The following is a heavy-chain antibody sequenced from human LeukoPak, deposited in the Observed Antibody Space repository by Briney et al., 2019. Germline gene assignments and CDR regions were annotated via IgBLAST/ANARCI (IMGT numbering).Heavy chain of an antibody. V-gene: IGHV4-39*07. J-gene: IGHJ6*03. D-gene: IGHD2-15*01. Sequence: SETLSLTCTVSGGSINSSYYYWGWIRQPPGKGLEWIGSIYYSGSTYYNPSLKSRVTISVDTSKNQFSLKLSSVTAADTAVYYCASLYCSGGSCYHYYYMDVWGKGTTVTVSS. CDR1: GGSINSSYYY. CDR3: ASLYCSGGSCYHYYYMDV. CDR2: IYYSGST.